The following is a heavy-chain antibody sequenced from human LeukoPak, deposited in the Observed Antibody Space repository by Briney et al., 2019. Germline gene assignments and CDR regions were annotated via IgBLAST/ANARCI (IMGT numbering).Heavy chain of an antibody. Sequence: SETLSLTCAVSSCSISSISWLSWVRPPPGKGLEWIGQIYHRGSTNYNPSLKSRVTISVDKSKNQFSLKLSSVTAADTAVYYCARDSEIVDIWGQGTMVTVSS. D-gene: IGHD3-22*01. CDR3: ARDSEIVDI. J-gene: IGHJ3*02. CDR1: SCSISSISW. CDR2: IYHRGST. V-gene: IGHV4-4*02.